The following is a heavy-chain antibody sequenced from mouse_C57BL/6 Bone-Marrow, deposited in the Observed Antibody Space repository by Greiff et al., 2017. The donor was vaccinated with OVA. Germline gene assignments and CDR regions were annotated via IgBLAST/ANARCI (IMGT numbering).Heavy chain of an antibody. J-gene: IGHJ4*01. D-gene: IGHD1-1*01. CDR2: IHPNSGST. Sequence: VQLQQSGAELVKPGASVKLSCKASGYTFTSYWMHWVKQRPGQGLEWIGMIHPNSGSTNYNEKFKSKATLTVDKSSSTAYMQLSSLTSEDSAVYYCAGYGSSSWGHWGQGTSVTVSS. CDR1: GYTFTSYW. V-gene: IGHV1-64*01. CDR3: AGYGSSSWGH.